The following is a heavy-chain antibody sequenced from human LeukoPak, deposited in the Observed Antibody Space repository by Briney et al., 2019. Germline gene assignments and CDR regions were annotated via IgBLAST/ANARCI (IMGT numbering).Heavy chain of an antibody. J-gene: IGHJ4*02. CDR1: GFTFSSYS. D-gene: IGHD5-18*01. V-gene: IGHV3-21*01. Sequence: GGSLRLSCAASGFTFSSYSMNWVRQAPGKGLEWVSSISSSSSYLYYADSVKGRFTISRDNAKNSLYLQINGLRAEDTAVYYCARDRSLTAFDCWGQGTLVIVPA. CDR3: ARDRSLTAFDC. CDR2: ISSSSSYL.